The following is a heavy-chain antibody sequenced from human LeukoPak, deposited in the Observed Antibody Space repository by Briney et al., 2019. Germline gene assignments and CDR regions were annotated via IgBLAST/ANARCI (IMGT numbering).Heavy chain of an antibody. CDR1: GGSIRSDNYY. CDR3: ARDSAYGDTYYYYYYMDV. D-gene: IGHD4-17*01. CDR2: INTSGNT. Sequence: SETLSLTCTVSGGSIRSDNYYWSWIRQPAGKGLEWIGRINTSGNTNYNPSLESRVTISVDKSKNQFSLKLSSVTAAATAVYFCARDSAYGDTYYYYYYMDVWGKGTTVTISS. V-gene: IGHV4-61*02. J-gene: IGHJ6*03.